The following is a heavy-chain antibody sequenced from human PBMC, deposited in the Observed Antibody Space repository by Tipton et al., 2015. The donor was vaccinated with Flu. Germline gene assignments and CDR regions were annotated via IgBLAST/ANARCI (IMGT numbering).Heavy chain of an antibody. Sequence: QLVQSGAEVKKPGASVKLSCKASGYSFTSYEITWVRQAPGQGLELVGWISGYNGNTKYTQKFQGRVTMTADTPTTTAFMELKSLTSADTAMYYCARKEENGPHLYFGYWGQGTLVTVSS. CDR1: GYSFTSYE. D-gene: IGHD4-17*01. CDR3: ARKEENGPHLYFGY. CDR2: ISGYNGNT. V-gene: IGHV1-18*01. J-gene: IGHJ4*02.